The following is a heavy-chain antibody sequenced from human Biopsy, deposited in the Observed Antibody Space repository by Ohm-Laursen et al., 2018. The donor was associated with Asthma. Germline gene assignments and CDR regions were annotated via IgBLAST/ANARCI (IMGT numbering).Heavy chain of an antibody. CDR1: GFVFRSHA. CDR2: VSYDGGVA. D-gene: IGHD4-11*01. V-gene: IGHV3-30*18. CDR3: AKRRGHSDLTDFDH. Sequence: RSLRLSCAASGFVFRSHAMHWVRQAPGKGLEWVAVVSYDGGVAHYADSMKGRFTISRDNAKSTLYLQMNRLRTDDTAVYYCAKRRGHSDLTDFDHWGQGTLVTVSS. J-gene: IGHJ4*02.